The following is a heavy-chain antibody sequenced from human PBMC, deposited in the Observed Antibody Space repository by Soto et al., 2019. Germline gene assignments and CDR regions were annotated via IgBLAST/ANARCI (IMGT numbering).Heavy chain of an antibody. D-gene: IGHD1-26*01. V-gene: IGHV3-30*03. J-gene: IGHJ4*02. Sequence: ESGGGVVQPGRSLRLSCAASGFIFRNFGMHWVRRAPGKGLEWVATISGDGNDKYYPDSMKGRFIISRDNFNNTLYLQLNSLRPEDTAVYHCVQGASTAHQPLDSWGQGVLVTVSS. CDR2: ISGDGNDK. CDR3: VQGASTAHQPLDS. CDR1: GFIFRNFG.